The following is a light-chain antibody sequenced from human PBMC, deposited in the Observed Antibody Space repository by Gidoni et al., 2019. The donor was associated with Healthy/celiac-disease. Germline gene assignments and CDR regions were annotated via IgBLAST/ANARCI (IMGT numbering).Light chain of an antibody. CDR1: QSVSSSY. V-gene: IGKV3-20*01. CDR2: GAS. CDR3: QQYGSSPRT. J-gene: IGKJ3*01. Sequence: EIVLTHSPGTLSLSPGERATLSCRASQSVSSSYLAWYQQKPGQAPRLLIYGASSRATGIPDRFSGSGSGTDFTITISRLEPEDFAVYYCQQYGSSPRTFGPGTKVDIK.